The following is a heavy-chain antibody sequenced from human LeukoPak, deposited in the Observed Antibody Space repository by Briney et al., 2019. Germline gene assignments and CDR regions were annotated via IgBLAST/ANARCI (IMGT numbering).Heavy chain of an antibody. Sequence: PGGSLRLPCAASGFTFDDYTMHWVRQAPGKGLEWVSLISWDGDSTYYADSVKGRFTISRDNSKNSLYLQMNSLTTEDSALYYCAKDIYAKGAVGAFDYWGQGTLVTVSS. V-gene: IGHV3-43*01. CDR3: AKDIYAKGAVGAFDY. D-gene: IGHD1-26*01. CDR1: GFTFDDYT. J-gene: IGHJ4*02. CDR2: ISWDGDST.